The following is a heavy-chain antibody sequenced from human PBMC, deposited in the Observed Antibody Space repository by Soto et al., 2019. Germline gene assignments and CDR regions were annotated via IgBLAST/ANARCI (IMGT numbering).Heavy chain of an antibody. Sequence: PGGSLRLPCAASGFTFSSHAMSWVRQAPGKGLEWVSAISGSGGSTYYADSVKGRFTISRDNSKNTLYLQMNSLRAEDTAVYYCAKDGSYYYYYMDVLVKGTTVTVSS. CDR1: GFTFSSHA. CDR2: ISGSGGST. J-gene: IGHJ6*03. CDR3: AKDGSYYYYYMDV. V-gene: IGHV3-23*01.